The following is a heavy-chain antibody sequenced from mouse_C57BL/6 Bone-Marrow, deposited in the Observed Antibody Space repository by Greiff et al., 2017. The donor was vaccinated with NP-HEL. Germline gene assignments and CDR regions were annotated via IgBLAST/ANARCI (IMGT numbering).Heavy chain of an antibody. CDR3: ARDAVYYAMDY. CDR2: ISDGGSYT. Sequence: DVMLVESGGGLVKPGGSLKLSCAASGFTFSSYAMSWVRQTPEQRLEWVATISDGGSYTYYPDNVKGRFTISRDNAKNNLYLQMSHLKSEDTAMYYCARDAVYYAMDYWGQGTSVTVSS. V-gene: IGHV5-4*01. D-gene: IGHD1-1*01. J-gene: IGHJ4*01. CDR1: GFTFSSYA.